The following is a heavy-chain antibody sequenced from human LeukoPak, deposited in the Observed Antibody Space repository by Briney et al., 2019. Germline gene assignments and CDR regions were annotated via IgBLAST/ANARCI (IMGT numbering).Heavy chain of an antibody. V-gene: IGHV4-34*01. Sequence: PSETLSLTCAVYGVSFSGYYLSWIRQPPGKGLEWIGEINHSGSTNYNPSLKSRVTISVDTSKNPFSLKLSSVTAADTAVYYCARVGKKLEPPSHPLYYFDYWGQGTLVTVSS. CDR1: GVSFSGYY. D-gene: IGHD1-14*01. CDR2: INHSGST. J-gene: IGHJ4*02. CDR3: ARVGKKLEPPSHPLYYFDY.